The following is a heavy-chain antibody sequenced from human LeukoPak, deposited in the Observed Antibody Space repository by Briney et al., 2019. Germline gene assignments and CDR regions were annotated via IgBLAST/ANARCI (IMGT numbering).Heavy chain of an antibody. CDR1: GGSFSGYY. CDR3: ARVQGSSSWSFAGFDP. J-gene: IGHJ5*02. Sequence: SETLSLTCAVYGGSFSGYYWSWIRQPPGKGLEWIGEINHSGSTNYNPSLKSRVTISVDTSKNQFSLKLSSVTAADTAVYYCARVQGSSSWSFAGFDPWGQGTLVTVSA. D-gene: IGHD6-13*01. CDR2: INHSGST. V-gene: IGHV4-34*01.